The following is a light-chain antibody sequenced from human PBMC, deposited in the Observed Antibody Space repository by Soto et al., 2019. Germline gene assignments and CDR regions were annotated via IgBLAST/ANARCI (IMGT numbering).Light chain of an antibody. Sequence: QSVLTQPPSASGTPGQTVIISCSGGRSNIGSNTVNWYQQLPGTAPKLLIYGNNQRPSGVPDRFSGLRSGTSASLAISGLRSEDEADYYCAIWDDSLNGFYVFGVGTKVTVL. V-gene: IGLV1-44*01. CDR3: AIWDDSLNGFYV. J-gene: IGLJ1*01. CDR2: GNN. CDR1: RSNIGSNT.